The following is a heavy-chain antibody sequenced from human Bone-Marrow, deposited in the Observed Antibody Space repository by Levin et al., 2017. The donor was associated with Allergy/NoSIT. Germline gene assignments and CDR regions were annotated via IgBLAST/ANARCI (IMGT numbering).Heavy chain of an antibody. CDR1: GFTFDDYV. CDR3: AKDMSYLGWEFDP. D-gene: IGHD2/OR15-2a*01. V-gene: IGHV3-9*01. J-gene: IGHJ5*02. Sequence: PGGSLRLSCSASGFTFDDYVMHWVRQGPGKGLEWVSGISWNSGSIDYADSVKGRFTISRDNAKNSLYLQMNSLRDEDTALYYCAKDMSYLGWEFDPRGQGTLVTVSS. CDR2: ISWNSGSI.